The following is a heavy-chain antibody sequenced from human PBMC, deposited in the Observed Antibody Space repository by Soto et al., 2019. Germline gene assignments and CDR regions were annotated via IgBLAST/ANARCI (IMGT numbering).Heavy chain of an antibody. Sequence: SVKVSCKASGYTFTSYAISWVRQAPGQGLEWMGRIIPILGIANYAQKFQGRVTITADKSTSTAYMELSSLRSEDTAVYYCARGPIGDFGASYGLDVWGQGTTVTVSS. CDR1: GYTFTSYA. J-gene: IGHJ6*02. V-gene: IGHV1-69*04. CDR2: IIPILGIA. CDR3: ARGPIGDFGASYGLDV. D-gene: IGHD4-17*01.